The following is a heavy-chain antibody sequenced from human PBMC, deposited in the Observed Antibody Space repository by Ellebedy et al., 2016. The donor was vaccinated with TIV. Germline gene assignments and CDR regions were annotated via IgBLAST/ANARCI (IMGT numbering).Heavy chain of an antibody. CDR1: GFDFSHHV. D-gene: IGHD3-22*01. V-gene: IGHV3-23*01. CDR3: AKEAYYYGSSGYYFDY. J-gene: IGHJ4*02. CDR2: ISGSGYTT. Sequence: GESLKISCAASGFDFSHHVLSWVRQAPGKGLEWVSVISGSGYTTFYADSVKGRFTISRDNSKNTLYLQMNSLRAEDKAVYYCAKEAYYYGSSGYYFDYWGQGTLVTVSS.